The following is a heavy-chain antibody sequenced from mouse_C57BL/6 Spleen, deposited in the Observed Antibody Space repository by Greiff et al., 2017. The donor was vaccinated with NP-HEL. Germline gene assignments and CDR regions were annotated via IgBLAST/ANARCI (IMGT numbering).Heavy chain of an antibody. J-gene: IGHJ4*01. CDR2: IYPGDGDT. D-gene: IGHD2-4*01. V-gene: IGHV1-80*01. CDR1: GYAFSSYW. CDR3: AREDYDVGMDY. Sequence: VQLQESGAELVKPGASVKISCKASGYAFSSYWMNWVKQRPGKGLEWIGQIYPGDGDTNYNGKFKGKATLTADKSSSTAYMQLSSLTSEDSAVYFCAREDYDVGMDYWGQGTSVTVSS.